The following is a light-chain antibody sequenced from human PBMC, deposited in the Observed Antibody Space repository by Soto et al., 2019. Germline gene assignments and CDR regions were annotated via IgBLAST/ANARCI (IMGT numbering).Light chain of an antibody. CDR1: SSDVGGYNY. J-gene: IGLJ1*01. Sequence: QSALTQPASVSGSPGQSITISCTGTSSDVGGYNYVSWYQQHPGKAPKLMIYEVSNRPSGVSNRFSGSNSGNTASRTISGLQAEDEADYYCSSYTSSSIHYVFGTGTKLTVL. CDR3: SSYTSSSIHYV. V-gene: IGLV2-14*01. CDR2: EVS.